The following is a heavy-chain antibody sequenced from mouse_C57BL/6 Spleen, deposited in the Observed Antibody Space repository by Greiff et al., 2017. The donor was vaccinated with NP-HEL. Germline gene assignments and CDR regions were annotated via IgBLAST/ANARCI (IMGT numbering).Heavy chain of an antibody. CDR1: GFTLSDYG. CDR2: ISSGSSTI. CDR3: ARDYFDY. V-gene: IGHV5-17*01. Sequence: EVKLQESGGGLVKPGGSLKLSCAASGFTLSDYGMHWVRQAPEKGLEWVAYISSGSSTIYYADTVKGRFTISRDNAKNTLFLQMTSLRSEDTAMYYCARDYFDYWGQGTTLTVSS. J-gene: IGHJ2*01.